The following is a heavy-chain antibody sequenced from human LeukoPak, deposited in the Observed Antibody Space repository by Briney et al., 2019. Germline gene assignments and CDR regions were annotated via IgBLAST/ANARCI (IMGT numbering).Heavy chain of an antibody. CDR3: ARDKVVGATYFDY. CDR2: IKEDGSEK. D-gene: IGHD2-15*01. V-gene: IGHV3-7*01. J-gene: IGHJ4*02. Sequence: GGSLRLSCAASGFIFSSYWKIWVRQAPGEGLEGLAKIKEDGSEKYYVDSVKCRFNISRDNAKNSLYLQMNSLRAEDTAVYYCARDKVVGATYFDYWGQGTLVTVSS. CDR1: GFIFSSYW.